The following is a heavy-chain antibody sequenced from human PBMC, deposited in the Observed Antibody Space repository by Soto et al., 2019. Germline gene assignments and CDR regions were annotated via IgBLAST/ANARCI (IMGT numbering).Heavy chain of an antibody. CDR2: ISSSSNTI. J-gene: IGHJ4*02. D-gene: IGHD3-22*01. CDR1: GFTFSSYS. CDR3: ARSDSSGYSN. Sequence: RLSCAASGFTFSSYSMNWVRQAPGKGLEWVSYISSSSNTIYYADSVKGRFTISRDNAKNSLFLQMNSLRAEDTAVYYCARSDSSGYSNWGQGTLVTVSS. V-gene: IGHV3-48*01.